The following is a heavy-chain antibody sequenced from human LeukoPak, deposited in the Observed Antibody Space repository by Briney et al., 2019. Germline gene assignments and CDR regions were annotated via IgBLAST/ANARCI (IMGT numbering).Heavy chain of an antibody. J-gene: IGHJ4*02. Sequence: ETLSLTCTVSGGSIGTYYWSWVRQAPGKGLEWVSAISGSGGSTYYADSVKGRFTISRDISKNTLYLQMNSLRAEDTAVYYCAKGRGYDFWSGPFDYWGQGTLVTVSS. CDR2: ISGSGGST. CDR1: GGSIGTYY. D-gene: IGHD3-3*01. V-gene: IGHV3-23*01. CDR3: AKGRGYDFWSGPFDY.